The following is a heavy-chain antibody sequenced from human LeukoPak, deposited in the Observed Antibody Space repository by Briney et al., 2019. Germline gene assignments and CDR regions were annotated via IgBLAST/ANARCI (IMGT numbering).Heavy chain of an antibody. CDR3: ARARCSSTSCYFPYYYYGMDV. CDR2: INPNSGGT. Sequence: GASVKVSCKASGYTFTGYYMHWVRQAPGQGLEWMGWINPNSGGTNYAQKFQGWVTMTRDTSISTAYMELSRLRSDDTAVYYCARARCSSTSCYFPYYYYGMDVWGQGATVTVSS. V-gene: IGHV1-2*04. J-gene: IGHJ6*02. CDR1: GYTFTGYY. D-gene: IGHD2-2*01.